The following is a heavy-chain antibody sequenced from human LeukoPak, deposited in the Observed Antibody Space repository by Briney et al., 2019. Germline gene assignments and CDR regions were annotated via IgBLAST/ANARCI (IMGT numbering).Heavy chain of an antibody. J-gene: IGHJ4*02. CDR1: GGSISSYY. Sequence: SETLSLTCTVSGGSISSYYWSWIRQPPGKGLEWIGYIYYSGSTNYNPSLKSRVTISVDTSKNQFSLKLSSVTAADTAVYYCARVRSSWSDHLDYWGQGTLVTVSS. V-gene: IGHV4-59*12. D-gene: IGHD6-13*01. CDR3: ARVRSSWSDHLDY. CDR2: IYYSGST.